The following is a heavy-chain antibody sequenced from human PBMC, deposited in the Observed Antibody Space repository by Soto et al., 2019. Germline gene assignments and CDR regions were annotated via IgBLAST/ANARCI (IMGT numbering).Heavy chain of an antibody. V-gene: IGHV4-30-4*01. D-gene: IGHD3-22*01. Sequence: PSETLSLNCTVSGGSISSGDYYWSWIRQPPGKGLEWIGYIYYSGSTYYNPSLKSRVTISVDTSKNQFSLKLSSVTAADTAVYYCAIQNYYDSSGYPFDYWGQGTLVTVSS. CDR3: AIQNYYDSSGYPFDY. CDR1: GGSISSGDYY. CDR2: IYYSGST. J-gene: IGHJ4*02.